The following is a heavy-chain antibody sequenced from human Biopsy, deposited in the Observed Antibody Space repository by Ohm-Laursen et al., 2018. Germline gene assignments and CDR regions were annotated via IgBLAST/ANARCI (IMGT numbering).Heavy chain of an antibody. CDR1: GFTFSSYA. Sequence: GSLRLSCAASGFTFSSYAMNWVRQAPGKGLAWVSVINTSGGSTHYAVSVKGRFTISRDNSKNTLYLRMNSLRAEDTAVYYCAKPADSYGSEFYFDYWGQGTLVTVSS. V-gene: IGHV3-23*01. J-gene: IGHJ4*02. CDR2: INTSGGST. CDR3: AKPADSYGSEFYFDY. D-gene: IGHD4-17*01.